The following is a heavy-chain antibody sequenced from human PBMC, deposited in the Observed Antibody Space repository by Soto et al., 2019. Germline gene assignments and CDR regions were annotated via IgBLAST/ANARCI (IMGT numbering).Heavy chain of an antibody. CDR2: IYYSGST. V-gene: IGHV4-39*01. CDR1: GGSISSSSYY. J-gene: IGHJ5*02. Sequence: SETLSLTCTVSGGSISSSSYYWGWIRQPPGKGLEWIGSIYYSGSTYYNPSLKSRVTISVDTSKNQFSLKLSSVTAADTAVYYCAQRLSFGVVMGWFDPWGQGTLVTVSS. D-gene: IGHD3-3*01. CDR3: AQRLSFGVVMGWFDP.